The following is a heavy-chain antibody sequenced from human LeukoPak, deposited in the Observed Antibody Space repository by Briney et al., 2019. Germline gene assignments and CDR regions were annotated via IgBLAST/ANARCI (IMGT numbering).Heavy chain of an antibody. CDR2: ISAYNGNT. CDR3: ARDRVPYYYYYGMDV. V-gene: IGHV1-18*01. CDR1: GYTFTSYG. J-gene: IGHJ6*02. Sequence: ASVKVSCKASGYTFTSYGISWVRQAPGQGLEWMGWISAYNGNTNYAQELQGRVTMTTDTSTSTAYMELRSLRSDDTAVYYCARDRVPYYYYYGMDVWGQGTTVTVSS.